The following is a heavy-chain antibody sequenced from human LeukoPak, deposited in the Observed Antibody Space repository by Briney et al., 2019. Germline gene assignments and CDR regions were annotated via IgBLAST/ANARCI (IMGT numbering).Heavy chain of an antibody. CDR1: GGSFSGYY. Sequence: PSETLSLTCAVYGGSFSGYYWRWIRQPPGKGLEWIGEINNSGSTNYNASRKSRVTISVDTSKNQFFLKLSSGAAADAVVYYCARGNQWFGELLTWFDPWGQGTLVTVSS. CDR3: ARGNQWFGELLTWFDP. D-gene: IGHD3-10*01. J-gene: IGHJ5*02. V-gene: IGHV4-34*01. CDR2: INNSGST.